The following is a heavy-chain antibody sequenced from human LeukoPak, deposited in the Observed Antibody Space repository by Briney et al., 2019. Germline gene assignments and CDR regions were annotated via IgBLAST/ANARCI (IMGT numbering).Heavy chain of an antibody. Sequence: ASVKVSCKASGYTFTSYGISWVRQAPGQGLEWMGWISAYNGNTNYAQKLQGRVTMTTDTSTSTAYMELRSPRSDDTAVYYCARSNTTVRGVYWFDPWGQGTLVTVSS. CDR1: GYTFTSYG. CDR2: ISAYNGNT. CDR3: ARSNTTVRGVYWFDP. D-gene: IGHD3-10*01. J-gene: IGHJ5*02. V-gene: IGHV1-18*01.